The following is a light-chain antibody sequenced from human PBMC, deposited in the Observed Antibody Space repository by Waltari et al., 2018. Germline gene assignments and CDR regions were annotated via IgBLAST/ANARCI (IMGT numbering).Light chain of an antibody. Sequence: QSALTQPASVSGSPGQSITISCTGTSSDVGGYNYVSWYQQHPGKPPKVMIYDVSNPPSGVSNRFSGSESGNTASLTISGLQAEDEAEYYCSSHTSNSVVVFGGGTKLTVL. CDR3: SSHTSNSVVV. CDR1: SSDVGGYNY. V-gene: IGLV2-14*03. J-gene: IGLJ2*01. CDR2: DVS.